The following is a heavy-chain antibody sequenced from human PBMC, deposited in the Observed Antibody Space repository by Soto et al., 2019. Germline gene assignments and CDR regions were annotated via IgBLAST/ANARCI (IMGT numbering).Heavy chain of an antibody. J-gene: IGHJ4*02. Sequence: GGSLRLSCAASGFTYSTYTMHWVRQAPGKGLEWVAVISYDGNNKFYADSVKGRFTISRDSTKQTLYLQMNSLRPDDTAMYYCARGLYYYDSSGYWGYWGQGTLVTVSS. V-gene: IGHV3-30-3*01. CDR2: ISYDGNNK. CDR1: GFTYSTYT. D-gene: IGHD3-22*01. CDR3: ARGLYYYDSSGYWGY.